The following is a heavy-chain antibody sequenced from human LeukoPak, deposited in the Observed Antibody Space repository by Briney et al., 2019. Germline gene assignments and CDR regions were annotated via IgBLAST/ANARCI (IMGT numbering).Heavy chain of an antibody. Sequence: SETLSLTCTVSGGSISSSSYYWGWIRQPPGKGLEWIGSIYYSGSTYYNPSLKSRVTISVDTSKNQFSLKLSSVTAADTAVYYCVAGTGWFDPWGQGTLVTVSS. CDR2: IYYSGST. D-gene: IGHD6-19*01. CDR1: GGSISSSSYY. CDR3: VAGTGWFDP. J-gene: IGHJ5*02. V-gene: IGHV4-39*07.